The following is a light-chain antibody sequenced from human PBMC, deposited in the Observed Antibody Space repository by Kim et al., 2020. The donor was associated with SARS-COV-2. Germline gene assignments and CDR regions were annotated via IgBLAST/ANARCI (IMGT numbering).Light chain of an antibody. CDR3: QQFKSYPLT. Sequence: ADVGDEVTITCRSSQGINSYLAWYQQKPGKAHKLLIYAAFNLQSGVPSRFSGSRSGADFTLTIDSLQPDDFATYYCQQFKSYPLTFGGGTKVDIK. J-gene: IGKJ4*01. CDR2: AAF. CDR1: QGINSY. V-gene: IGKV1-9*01.